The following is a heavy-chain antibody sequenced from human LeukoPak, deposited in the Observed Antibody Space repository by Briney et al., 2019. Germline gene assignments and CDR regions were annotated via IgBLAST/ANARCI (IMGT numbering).Heavy chain of an antibody. CDR2: IDTNTGNP. CDR1: GCTFTSYA. V-gene: IGHV7-4-1*02. Sequence: GASVKVSCKASGCTFTSYAMNWVRQAPGQGLEWMGWIDTNTGNPTYAQGFTGRFVFSLDTSVSTAYLQISSLKAEDTAVYYCARAIQLWSPEAFDIWGQGTMVTVSS. J-gene: IGHJ3*02. CDR3: ARAIQLWSPEAFDI. D-gene: IGHD5-18*01.